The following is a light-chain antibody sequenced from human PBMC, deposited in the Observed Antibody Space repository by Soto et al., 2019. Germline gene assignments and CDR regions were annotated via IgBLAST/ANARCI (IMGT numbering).Light chain of an antibody. CDR1: SSNIGAGYD. V-gene: IGLV1-40*01. CDR2: GNN. Sequence: QSVLTQPPSVSGAPGQRVTISCTGSSSNIGAGYDVHWYQRLPGTAPKVLIYGNNNRPSGVPDRFSGSKSGTSASLAITGLQAEDESEYYCQSYDSSLSGSYVFGTGTKLTVL. CDR3: QSYDSSLSGSYV. J-gene: IGLJ1*01.